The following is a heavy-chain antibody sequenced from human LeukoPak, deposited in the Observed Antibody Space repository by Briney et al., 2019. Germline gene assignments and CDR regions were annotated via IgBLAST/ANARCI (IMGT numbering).Heavy chain of an antibody. CDR3: ARQRGDASDI. V-gene: IGHV3-30*03. Sequence: PGRSLRLSCAASGFTFSSYGMHWVRHAPRKGLEWVALISYVGTNKYYADSVKGRFTISRDNSKNTLYLKMNSLRTEDTAMYYCARQRGDASDIWGRGTMVTVSS. CDR1: GFTFSSYG. D-gene: IGHD6-25*01. CDR2: ISYVGTNK. J-gene: IGHJ3*02.